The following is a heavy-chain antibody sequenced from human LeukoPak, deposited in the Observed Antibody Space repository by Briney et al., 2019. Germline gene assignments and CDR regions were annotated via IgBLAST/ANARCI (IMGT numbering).Heavy chain of an antibody. CDR3: ARDWQGWITFGEVTCLY. CDR1: GYSFTGYY. Sequence: ASVKAACKASGYSFTGYYMHWVRQAPGPGLEWMGWISAYNGNTNYAQKLQGRVTMTTDTSTSTAYMELRSLRSDDTAVYYCARDWQGWITFGEVTCLYWGQGTLVTVSS. CDR2: ISAYNGNT. V-gene: IGHV1-18*04. D-gene: IGHD3-16*01. J-gene: IGHJ4*02.